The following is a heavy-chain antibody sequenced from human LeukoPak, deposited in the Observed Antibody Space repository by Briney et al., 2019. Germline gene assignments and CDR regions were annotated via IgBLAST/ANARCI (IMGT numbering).Heavy chain of an antibody. J-gene: IGHJ4*02. CDR1: GFTFSSYE. CDR2: ISGSGGST. D-gene: IGHD3-16*01. Sequence: PGGSLRLSCAASGFTFSSYEMNWVRQAPGKGLEWVSAISGSGGSTYYADSVKGRFTISRDNSKNTLYLQMNSLRAEDTAVYYCARGTYYDYVWGSYGTYYFDYWGQGTLVTVSS. CDR3: ARGTYYDYVWGSYGTYYFDY. V-gene: IGHV3-23*01.